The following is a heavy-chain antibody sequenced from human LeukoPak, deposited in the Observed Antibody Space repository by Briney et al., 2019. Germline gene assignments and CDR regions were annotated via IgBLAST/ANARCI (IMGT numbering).Heavy chain of an antibody. CDR1: GFTFRDYA. V-gene: IGHV3-30*04. Sequence: PGGSLRLSCAASGFTFRDYAMHWVRQAPGKGLEWVAVISFGGGTKDYADSVKGRFTISRDNFDNTVSLEMNSLTAGDTAIYYCARDPKQGAPDYFDYWGQGTLVTVSS. D-gene: IGHD1-26*01. CDR2: ISFGGGTK. J-gene: IGHJ4*02. CDR3: ARDPKQGAPDYFDY.